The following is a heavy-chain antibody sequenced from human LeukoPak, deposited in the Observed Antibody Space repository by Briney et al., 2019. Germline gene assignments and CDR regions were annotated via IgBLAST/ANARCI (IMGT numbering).Heavy chain of an antibody. CDR1: GGSISSYY. D-gene: IGHD1-26*01. J-gene: IGHJ6*03. CDR3: ARGDGGGSYRGYYYYYYMDV. CDR2: IYTSGST. V-gene: IGHV4-4*07. Sequence: PSETLSLTCTVSGGSISSYYWSWIRQPAGKGLEWIGRIYTSGSTNYNPSLKSRVTMSVDTSKNQFSLKLSSVTAADTAVYYCARGDGGGSYRGYYYYYYMDVWGKGATVTVSS.